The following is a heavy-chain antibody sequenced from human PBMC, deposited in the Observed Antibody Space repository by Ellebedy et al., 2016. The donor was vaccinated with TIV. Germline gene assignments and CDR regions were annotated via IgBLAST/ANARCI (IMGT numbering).Heavy chain of an antibody. J-gene: IGHJ6*02. CDR2: IYTSGST. CDR3: AREKGYYYHAMDV. D-gene: IGHD6-13*01. V-gene: IGHV4-61*02. CDR1: GGSITSGSYF. Sequence: SETLSLTXTVSGGSITSGSYFWSWIRQPAGKGLEWIGRIYTSGSTNYNPSLKSRVTMSVETSKNQFSLKLSSVTAADTAVYYCAREKGYYYHAMDVWGQGTTVTVSS.